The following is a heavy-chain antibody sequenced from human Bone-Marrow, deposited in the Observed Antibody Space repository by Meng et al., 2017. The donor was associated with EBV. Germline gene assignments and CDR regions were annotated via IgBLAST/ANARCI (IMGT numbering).Heavy chain of an antibody. CDR3: ARTDWYAGLILCG. J-gene: IGHJ4*02. D-gene: IGHD3-9*01. V-gene: IGHV4-4*02. CDR1: GGSISSSNW. Sequence: QVPDTCPGLLEPSGTRSLTCTVSGGSISSSNWWSWVRQPPGKGLEWIGEIYHSGSTNYNPSLKSRVTISVDKSKNQFSLKLSSVTAADTAVYYCARTDWYAGLILCGWGQGTLVTVSS. CDR2: IYHSGST.